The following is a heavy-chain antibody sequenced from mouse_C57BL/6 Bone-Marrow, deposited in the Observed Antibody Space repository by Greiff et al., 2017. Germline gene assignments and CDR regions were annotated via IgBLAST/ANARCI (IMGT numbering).Heavy chain of an antibody. J-gene: IGHJ2*01. CDR1: GYTFTDYY. D-gene: IGHD1-1*01. Sequence: VQLQQSGPELVKPGASVKISCKASGYTFTDYYMNWVKQSHGKSLEWIGDINPNNGGTSYNQKFKGKATLTVDKSSSTAYMELRSLTSEDSAVYYCASPHYYGSSLYYFDYWGQGTTLTVSS. V-gene: IGHV1-26*01. CDR2: INPNNGGT. CDR3: ASPHYYGSSLYYFDY.